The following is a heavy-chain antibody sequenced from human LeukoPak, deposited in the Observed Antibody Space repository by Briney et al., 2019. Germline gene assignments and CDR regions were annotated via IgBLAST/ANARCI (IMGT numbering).Heavy chain of an antibody. D-gene: IGHD2-2*01. J-gene: IGHJ3*02. Sequence: PGGSLRLSCAASGFTFSSYSMNWVRQAPGKGLEWVSSISSSSSYIYYADSVKGRFTISRDNAKNSLYLQTNSLRAEDTAVYYCARDSLLPAANADAFNIWGQGTMVTVSS. CDR2: ISSSSSYI. CDR1: GFTFSSYS. V-gene: IGHV3-21*01. CDR3: ARDSLLPAANADAFNI.